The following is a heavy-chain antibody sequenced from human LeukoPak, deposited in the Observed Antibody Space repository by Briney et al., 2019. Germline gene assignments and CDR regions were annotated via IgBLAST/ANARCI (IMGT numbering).Heavy chain of an antibody. Sequence: PSETLSLTCTVSGGSISSSSYYWGWIRQPPGKGLEWIGSIYYSGSTYYNPSLKSRVTISVDTSKNQFSLKLSSVTAADTAVYYCAKDFIVLMVYGDAGFDYWGQETLVTVSS. V-gene: IGHV4-39*02. D-gene: IGHD2-8*01. J-gene: IGHJ4*02. CDR2: IYYSGST. CDR3: AKDFIVLMVYGDAGFDY. CDR1: GGSISSSSYY.